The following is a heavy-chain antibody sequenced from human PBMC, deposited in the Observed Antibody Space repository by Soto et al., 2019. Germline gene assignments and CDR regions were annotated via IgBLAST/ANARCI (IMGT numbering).Heavy chain of an antibody. J-gene: IGHJ3*02. CDR1: GGTFSSYA. CDR2: IIPIFGTA. D-gene: IGHD4-17*01. Sequence: QVQLVQSGAEVKKPGSSVKVSCKASGGTFSSYAISWVRQAPGQGLEWMGGIIPIFGTANYAQKFQGRVTITADDSTSTAYMELSSLRSEDTAVYYCARDRIVTTVTTSGFDIWGQGTMVTVSS. V-gene: IGHV1-69*12. CDR3: ARDRIVTTVTTSGFDI.